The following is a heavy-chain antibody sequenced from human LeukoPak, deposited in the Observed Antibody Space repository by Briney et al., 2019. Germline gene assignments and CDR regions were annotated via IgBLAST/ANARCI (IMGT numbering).Heavy chain of an antibody. CDR1: GGSFSGYY. V-gene: IGHV4-34*01. J-gene: IGHJ3*02. CDR2: INHSGST. CDR3: ARALGTPYDAFDI. Sequence: RTSETLSLTCAVYGGSFSGYYWSWIRQPPGKGLEWIGEINHSGSTNYNPSLKSRVTISVDTSKNQFSLKLSSVTAADTAVYYCARALGTPYDAFDIWGQGTMVTVSS. D-gene: IGHD7-27*01.